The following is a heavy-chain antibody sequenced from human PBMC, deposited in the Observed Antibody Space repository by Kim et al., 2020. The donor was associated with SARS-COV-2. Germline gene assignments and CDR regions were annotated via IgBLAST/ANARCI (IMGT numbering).Heavy chain of an antibody. CDR2: ISYDGSNK. J-gene: IGHJ3*02. V-gene: IGHV3-30*04. D-gene: IGHD3-22*01. CDR1: GFTFSSYA. Sequence: GGSLRLSCAASGFTFSSYAMHWVRQAPGKGLEWVAVISYDGSNKYYADSVKGRFTISRDNSKNTLYLQMNSLRAEDTAVYYCARDVLMIVVAPQAFDIWGQGTMVTVSS. CDR3: ARDVLMIVVAPQAFDI.